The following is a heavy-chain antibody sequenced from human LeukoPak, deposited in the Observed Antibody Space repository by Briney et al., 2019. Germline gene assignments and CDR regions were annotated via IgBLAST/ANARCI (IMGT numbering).Heavy chain of an antibody. CDR3: ARGGSVAGTPDYYYYMDV. D-gene: IGHD6-19*01. CDR2: ISAYNGNT. Sequence: GASVKVSCKASGYTFTSYGISWVRQAPGQGLEWMGWISAYNGNTNYAQKLQGRVTMTTDTSTSTAYMELRSLRSDDTAVYYRARGGSVAGTPDYYYYMDVWGKGTTVTVSS. V-gene: IGHV1-18*01. CDR1: GYTFTSYG. J-gene: IGHJ6*03.